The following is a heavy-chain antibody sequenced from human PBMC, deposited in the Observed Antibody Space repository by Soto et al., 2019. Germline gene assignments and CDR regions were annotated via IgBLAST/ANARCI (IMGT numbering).Heavy chain of an antibody. V-gene: IGHV1-18*01. CDR3: ARTHDYLGSGSPASAASDV. D-gene: IGHD3-10*01. Sequence: GASVKVSCKASDYTFLNYGISWVRQAPGQGLEWMGWISGHNGNTNYAQNFQGRVTMATDTSTYTAYMEVRSLRSDDTAVYYCARTHDYLGSGSPASAASDVWGQGTMVTVSS. CDR2: ISGHNGNT. CDR1: DYTFLNYG. J-gene: IGHJ3*01.